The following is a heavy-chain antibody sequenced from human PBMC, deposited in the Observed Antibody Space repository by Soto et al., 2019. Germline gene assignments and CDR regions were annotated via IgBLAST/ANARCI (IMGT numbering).Heavy chain of an antibody. CDR3: ARVFIVVVPAASYYYYYMDV. J-gene: IGHJ6*03. Sequence: QVPLVQSGAEVKKPGASVKVSCKASGYTFTSYAMHWVRQAPGQRLEWMGWINAGNGNTKYSQKFQGRVTITRDTSASTAYMELSSLRSEDTAVYYCARVFIVVVPAASYYYYYMDVWGKGTTVTVSS. V-gene: IGHV1-3*01. D-gene: IGHD2-2*01. CDR1: GYTFTSYA. CDR2: INAGNGNT.